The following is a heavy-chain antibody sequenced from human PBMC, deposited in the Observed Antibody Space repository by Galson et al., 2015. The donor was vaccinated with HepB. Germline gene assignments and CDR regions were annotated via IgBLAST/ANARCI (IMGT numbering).Heavy chain of an antibody. J-gene: IGHJ6*02. CDR3: ASPRGSGNYAYYYYGLDV. CDR1: GFTVSSNY. CDR2: VYATGTT. Sequence: SLRLSCAASGFTVSSNYVSWVRQAPGKGLEWVSVVYATGTTYYAESLKGRFTISRDNSRNTVYLQMNSLSPEDTAVYYCASPRGSGNYAYYYYGLDVWGQGTTVTVSS. D-gene: IGHD3-10*01. V-gene: IGHV3-66*02.